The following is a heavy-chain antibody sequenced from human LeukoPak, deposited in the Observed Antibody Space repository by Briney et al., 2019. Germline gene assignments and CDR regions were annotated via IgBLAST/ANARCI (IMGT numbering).Heavy chain of an antibody. J-gene: IGHJ4*02. Sequence: GGSLRLSCAASGFTFNNYAMNWVRQAPGKGLEWVSYISRSGVNIYAESVKGRFTISRDNTKNSLYLQMNSLRAEDTAVYYCATVYGNYGPYWGQGTLVTVSS. CDR2: ISRSGVNI. D-gene: IGHD4-11*01. V-gene: IGHV3-48*03. CDR1: GFTFNNYA. CDR3: ATVYGNYGPY.